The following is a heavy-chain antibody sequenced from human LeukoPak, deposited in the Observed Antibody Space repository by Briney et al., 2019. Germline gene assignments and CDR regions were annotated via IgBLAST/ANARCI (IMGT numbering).Heavy chain of an antibody. CDR2: IFPSGGEI. CDR1: GFTFSSYA. V-gene: IGHV3-23*01. D-gene: IGHD2-8*02. CDR3: AAYRQVLLPFES. Sequence: PGGSLRLSCAASGFTFSSYAIHWVRQPPGEGLEWVSSIFPSGGEIHYADSVRGRFTISRDNSKSTLSLQMNSLRAEDTAIYYCAAYRQVLLPFESWGQGTLVTVSS. J-gene: IGHJ4*02.